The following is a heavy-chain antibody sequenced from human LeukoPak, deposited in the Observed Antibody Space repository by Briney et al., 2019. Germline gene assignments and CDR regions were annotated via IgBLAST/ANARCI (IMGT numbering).Heavy chain of an antibody. Sequence: RSGGSLRLSCAASGFTFDDYGMSWVRQSPGKGLEWVSGINWNGGSTGYADSVKGRFTISRDNAKNSLFLHMNSLRVEDTALYYCARDRVVVATTTPPYWYFDLWGRGTLVTVSS. CDR3: ARDRVVVATTTPPYWYFDL. CDR1: GFTFDDYG. D-gene: IGHD2-15*01. V-gene: IGHV3-20*04. CDR2: INWNGGST. J-gene: IGHJ2*01.